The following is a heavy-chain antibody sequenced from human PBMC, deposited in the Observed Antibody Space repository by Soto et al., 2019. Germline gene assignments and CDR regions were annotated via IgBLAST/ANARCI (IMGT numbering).Heavy chain of an antibody. D-gene: IGHD3-10*01. V-gene: IGHV1-69*06. CDR2: IIPIFGTA. J-gene: IGHJ6*02. Sequence: SVKVSCKASGGTFSSYAISWVRQAPGQGLEWMGGIIPIFGTANYAQKFQGRVTITADKSTSTAYMELSSLRSEDTAVYYCARRVVRGVDPHYYYYYGMDVWGQGTTVTVSS. CDR3: ARRVVRGVDPHYYYYYGMDV. CDR1: GGTFSSYA.